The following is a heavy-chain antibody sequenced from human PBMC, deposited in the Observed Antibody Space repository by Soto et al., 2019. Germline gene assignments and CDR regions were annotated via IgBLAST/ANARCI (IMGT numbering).Heavy chain of an antibody. V-gene: IGHV3-33*01. D-gene: IGHD2-15*01. J-gene: IGHJ4*02. Sequence: QVQLVESGGGVVQPGRSLRLSCAASGFTFSSYGMHWVRQAPGKRLEWVAVIWYDGSNKYYADSVKGRFTISRDNSKNTLYLQMNSLRAEDTAVYYCATEVVVVAATLSDYWGQGTLVTVSS. CDR1: GFTFSSYG. CDR3: ATEVVVVAATLSDY. CDR2: IWYDGSNK.